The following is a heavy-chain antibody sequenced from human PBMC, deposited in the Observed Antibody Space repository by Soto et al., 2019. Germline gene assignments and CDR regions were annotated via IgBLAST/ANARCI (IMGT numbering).Heavy chain of an antibody. CDR1: GFTFSSYA. V-gene: IGHV3-23*01. CDR2: ISGRGDST. Sequence: PGGSLRLSCAASGFTFSSYAMTWVRQAPGKGLEWVSAISGRGDSTYYADSVKGRFTISRDQSKNTLYLQVHSLRAEDTAVYFCAKERDNGADRYYFDGCGQGTLVTVSS. J-gene: IGHJ4*02. D-gene: IGHD2-8*01. CDR3: AKERDNGADRYYFDG.